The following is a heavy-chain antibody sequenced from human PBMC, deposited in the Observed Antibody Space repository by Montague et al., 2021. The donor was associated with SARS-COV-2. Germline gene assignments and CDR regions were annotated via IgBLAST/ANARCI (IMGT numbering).Heavy chain of an antibody. CDR3: ARGRRILLWFGELLSGGDYYGMDV. CDR2: INHSGST. CDR1: GGSFSGYY. D-gene: IGHD3-10*01. Sequence: SETLSLTCAVYGGSFSGYYWSWIRQPPGKGLEWIGEINHSGSTNXNPSLKSRVTISVDTSKSQFSLKLGSVTAADTAVYYCARGRRILLWFGELLSGGDYYGMDVWGQGTTVTVSS. J-gene: IGHJ6*02. V-gene: IGHV4-34*01.